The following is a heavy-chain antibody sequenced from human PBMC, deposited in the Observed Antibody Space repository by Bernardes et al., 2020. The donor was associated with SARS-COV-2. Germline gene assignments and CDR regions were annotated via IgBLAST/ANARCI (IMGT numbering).Heavy chain of an antibody. CDR1: GFTFSSYA. D-gene: IGHD3-3*01. Sequence: SLRLSCAASGFTFSSYAMHWVRQAPGKGLEWVAVISYDGSNKYYADSVKGRFTISRDNSKNTLYLQMNSLRAEDTAVYYCARDGPYDFWSGYSIRYYYYYGMDVWGQGTTVTVSS. CDR3: ARDGPYDFWSGYSIRYYYYYGMDV. V-gene: IGHV3-30-3*01. J-gene: IGHJ6*02. CDR2: ISYDGSNK.